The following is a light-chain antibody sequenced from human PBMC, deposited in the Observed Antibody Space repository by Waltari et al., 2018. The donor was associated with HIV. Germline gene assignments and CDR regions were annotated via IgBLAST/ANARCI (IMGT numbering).Light chain of an antibody. Sequence: SSVLTQPPSVSVAPGQMASLACGGNNIGSKSVHWYQQKPGQAPLLVVYDDSDRPSGIPERFSGSNSGHTATLTISRVEAGDEADYFCQVWDSNSDQFVFGSGTKVTVL. CDR1: NIGSKS. J-gene: IGLJ1*01. CDR3: QVWDSNSDQFV. CDR2: DDS. V-gene: IGLV3-21*02.